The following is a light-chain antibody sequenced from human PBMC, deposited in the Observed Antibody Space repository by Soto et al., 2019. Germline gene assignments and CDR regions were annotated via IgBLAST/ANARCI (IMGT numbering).Light chain of an antibody. J-gene: IGKJ4*01. CDR3: QQYNSYSPSALT. CDR1: QSISSW. Sequence: DIQMTQSPSTLSASVGDRVTITCRASQSISSWLAWYQQKPGKAPKLLIYDASSLESGVPSRFSGSGSGTEFTLTISSLQPDDFATYYCQQYNSYSPSALTFSGGTKVEIK. CDR2: DAS. V-gene: IGKV1-5*01.